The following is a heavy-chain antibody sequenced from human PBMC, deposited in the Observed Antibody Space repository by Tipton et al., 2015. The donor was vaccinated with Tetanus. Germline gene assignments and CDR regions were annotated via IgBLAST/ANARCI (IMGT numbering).Heavy chain of an antibody. CDR2: IYYSGGT. D-gene: IGHD1-26*01. J-gene: IGHJ6*02. CDR1: GGSISSYY. Sequence: TLSLTCTVSGGSISSYYWSWIRQPPGKGLEWIGYIYYSGGTNYNPSLKSRVTISVDTSKNQFSLKLSSVTAADTAVYYCARGQLPSGSPYYYYYGMDVWGQGTTVTVSS. CDR3: ARGQLPSGSPYYYYYGMDV. V-gene: IGHV4-59*01.